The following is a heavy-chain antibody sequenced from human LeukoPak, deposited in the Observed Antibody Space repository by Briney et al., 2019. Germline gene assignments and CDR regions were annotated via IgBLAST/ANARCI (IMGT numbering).Heavy chain of an antibody. CDR3: AKDEWDLGRNFDY. Sequence: GGSLRLSCAASGFTFSSYWMSWVRQAPGKGLEWVSAISGSGSSTYYADSVKGRFTISRENSKNTLYLQMHNLRAEDTAVYYCAKDEWDLGRNFDYWGQGTLVTVSS. J-gene: IGHJ4*02. CDR1: GFTFSSYW. V-gene: IGHV3-23*01. CDR2: ISGSGSST. D-gene: IGHD1-26*01.